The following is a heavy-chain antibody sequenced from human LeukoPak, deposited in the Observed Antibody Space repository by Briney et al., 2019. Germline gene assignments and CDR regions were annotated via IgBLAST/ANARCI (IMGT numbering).Heavy chain of an antibody. D-gene: IGHD2-15*01. CDR3: ARDGYYAFDI. CDR2: ISWNSGNI. V-gene: IGHV3-9*01. Sequence: GGSLRLSCAASGFTFDDYAMHWVRQAPGKGLEWVSGISWNSGNIGYADSVKGRFTISRDNAKNSLYLQMNSLRAEDTAVYYCARDGYYAFDIWGQGTMVTVSS. CDR1: GFTFDDYA. J-gene: IGHJ3*02.